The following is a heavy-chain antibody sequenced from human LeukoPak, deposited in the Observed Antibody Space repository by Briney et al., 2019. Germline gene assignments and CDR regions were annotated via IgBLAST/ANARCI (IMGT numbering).Heavy chain of an antibody. J-gene: IGHJ6*02. CDR1: GFTFSSYG. CDR2: ISYDGSNK. CDR3: AKEGAPNYYDSSGYRRDYYYYGMDV. D-gene: IGHD3-22*01. V-gene: IGHV3-30*18. Sequence: GGSLRLSCAASGFTFSSYGMHWVRQAPGKGLEWVAVISYDGSNKYYADSVKGRFTIYRDNSKNTMYLQMNSLRAEDTAVYYCAKEGAPNYYDSSGYRRDYYYYGMDVWGQGTTVTVSS.